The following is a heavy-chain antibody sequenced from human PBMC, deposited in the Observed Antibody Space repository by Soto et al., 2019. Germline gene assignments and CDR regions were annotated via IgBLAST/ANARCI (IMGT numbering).Heavy chain of an antibody. D-gene: IGHD3-3*01. J-gene: IGHJ4*02. CDR2: ISGSGGST. Sequence: GGSLRLSCAASGFTFSSYAMSWVRQAPGKGLEWVSAISGSGGSTYYADSVKGRFTISRDNSKNTLYLQMNSLRAEDTAVYYCAKLSLSTIFGVVISFDYWGQGTLVTVSS. V-gene: IGHV3-23*01. CDR1: GFTFSSYA. CDR3: AKLSLSTIFGVVISFDY.